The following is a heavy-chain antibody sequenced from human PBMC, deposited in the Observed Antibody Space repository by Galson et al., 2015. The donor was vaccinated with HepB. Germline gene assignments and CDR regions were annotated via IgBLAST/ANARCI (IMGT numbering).Heavy chain of an antibody. CDR3: ARDHPDIVVVVAAVPNDY. V-gene: IGHV3-21*01. CDR1: GFTFNSYS. J-gene: IGHJ4*02. Sequence: SLRLSCAASGFTFNSYSMNWVRQAPGKGLEWVSSISSSSSYIYYADSVKGRFTISRDNAKNSLYLQMNSLRAEDTAVYYCARDHPDIVVVVAAVPNDYWGQGTLVTVSS. D-gene: IGHD2-15*01. CDR2: ISSSSSYI.